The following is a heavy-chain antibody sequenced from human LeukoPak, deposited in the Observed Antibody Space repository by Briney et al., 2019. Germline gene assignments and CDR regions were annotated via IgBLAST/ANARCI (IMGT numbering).Heavy chain of an antibody. V-gene: IGHV4-39*01. CDR3: ARGGGGGYTTYYYYYYMDV. CDR2: IYYTGST. J-gene: IGHJ6*03. CDR1: GGSVSSSRYY. Sequence: KPSETLSLTCPVSGGSVSSSRYYWGWIRQPPGKGLEWIGSIYYTGSTYYKPSLKSRVTISVDTSKNQFSLKLSSVTAADTAVYYCARGGGGGYTTYYYYYYMDVWGKGTTVTVSS. D-gene: IGHD1-26*01.